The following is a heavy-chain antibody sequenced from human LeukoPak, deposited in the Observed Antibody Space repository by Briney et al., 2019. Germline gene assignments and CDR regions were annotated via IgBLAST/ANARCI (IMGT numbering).Heavy chain of an antibody. CDR3: ARDLDLTGYNYYNYYSYGMDV. CDR2: IIPILGIA. J-gene: IGHJ6*02. CDR1: GGTFSSYA. V-gene: IGHV1-69*04. D-gene: IGHD3-9*01. Sequence: SVKVSCKASGGTFSSYAISWVRQAPGQGLEWMGRIIPILGIAIYAQKFQGRVTITADKSTSTVYMELSSLRSEDTAVYYCARDLDLTGYNYYNYYSYGMDVWGQGTTVTVSS.